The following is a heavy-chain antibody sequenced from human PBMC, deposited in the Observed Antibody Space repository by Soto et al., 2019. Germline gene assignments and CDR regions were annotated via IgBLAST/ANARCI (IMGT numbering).Heavy chain of an antibody. J-gene: IGHJ4*02. CDR1: GFTFSDYG. Sequence: QVQLVESGGGVVQPGRSLRLSCAASGFTFSDYGMHWVRQAPGKGLEWVALIWHDGSNEYYADSVKGRFTISRDNSKNTMSLQMNGLRAEDTAVYYCAGINYDIFTGYFSDYWGQGTLVTVSS. D-gene: IGHD3-9*01. V-gene: IGHV3-33*01. CDR3: AGINYDIFTGYFSDY. CDR2: IWHDGSNE.